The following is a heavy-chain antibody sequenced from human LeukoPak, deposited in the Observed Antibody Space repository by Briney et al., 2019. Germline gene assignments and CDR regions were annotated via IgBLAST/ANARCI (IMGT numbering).Heavy chain of an antibody. CDR2: IKQDGSEK. CDR1: GFTFSSYW. V-gene: IGHV3-7*01. CDR3: ARAKQQLVFVIDY. Sequence: GSLRLSCAASGFTFSSYWMSWVRQAPGKGLEWVANIKQDGSEKYYVDSVKGRFTISRDNAKNSLYLQMNSLRAEDTAVYYCARAKQQLVFVIDYWGQGTLVTVSS. J-gene: IGHJ4*02. D-gene: IGHD6-13*01.